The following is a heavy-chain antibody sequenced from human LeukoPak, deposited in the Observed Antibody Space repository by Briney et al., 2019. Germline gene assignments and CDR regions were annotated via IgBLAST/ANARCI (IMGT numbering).Heavy chain of an antibody. Sequence: ASVNVSCKASGYTFTIYGVSWVRQAPGQGLEWMGWISAYNGNANYVQRLQGRVTLTTDTSTTTAYMELRSLTSDDTAVYYCAREAYTTGADYWGQGTLVTVSS. V-gene: IGHV1-18*01. CDR1: GYTFTIYG. CDR3: AREAYTTGADY. CDR2: ISAYNGNA. J-gene: IGHJ4*02. D-gene: IGHD3-16*01.